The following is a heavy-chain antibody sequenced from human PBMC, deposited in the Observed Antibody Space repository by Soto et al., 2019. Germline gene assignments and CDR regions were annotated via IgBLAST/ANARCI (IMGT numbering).Heavy chain of an antibody. CDR3: ASGRHCSGGSCYPYYFDY. CDR1: GGSISSYY. CDR2: IYYSGST. D-gene: IGHD2-15*01. J-gene: IGHJ4*02. V-gene: IGHV4-59*01. Sequence: PSETLSLTCTVSGGSISSYYWSWIRQPPGKGLEWIGYIYYSGSTNYNPSLKSRVTISVDTSKNQFSLKLSSVTAADTAVYYCASGRHCSGGSCYPYYFDYWGQGTLVTVSS.